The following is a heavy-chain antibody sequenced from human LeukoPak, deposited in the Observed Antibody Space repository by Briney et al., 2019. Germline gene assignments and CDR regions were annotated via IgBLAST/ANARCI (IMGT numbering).Heavy chain of an antibody. D-gene: IGHD4-17*01. V-gene: IGHV3-64D*09. CDR3: VKPSYGDSFFDY. CDR2: ISSNGGST. CDR1: GFTFSIYT. Sequence: PGGSLRLSCSASGFTFSIYTMYWVHQAPGKGLEYVSGISSNGGSTYYADSVKGRFTISRDNSRDTLYLHMSNLRAEDTAVYYCVKPSYGDSFFDYWGQGTLVTVSS. J-gene: IGHJ4*02.